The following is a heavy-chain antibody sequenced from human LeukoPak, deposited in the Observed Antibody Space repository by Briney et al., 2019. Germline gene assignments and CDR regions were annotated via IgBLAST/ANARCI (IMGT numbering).Heavy chain of an antibody. V-gene: IGHV4-30-4*01. D-gene: IGHD5-18*01. J-gene: IGHJ4*02. Sequence: SETLSLTCTVAGGSISSGDYYWSWIRQPPGKGLEWIGYIYYSGSTYYNPSLKSRVTISVDTSKNQFSLKLSSVTAADTAVYYCASSGYSDGYGEDYWGQGTLVTVSS. CDR3: ASSGYSDGYGEDY. CDR1: GGSISSGDYY. CDR2: IYYSGST.